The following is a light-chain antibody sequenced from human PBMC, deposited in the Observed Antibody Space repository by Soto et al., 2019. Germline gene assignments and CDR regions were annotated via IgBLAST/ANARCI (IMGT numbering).Light chain of an antibody. CDR1: QSISTNY. CDR3: QQYGRT. Sequence: EVVLTQSPGTLSLSPGESATLSCRASQSISTNYLAWYQLKPGQPPRLLIYAASNRLTGIPDRFSGSGSGTDFTLTISRLEPEDFALYYCQQYGRTFGQGTRLEIK. V-gene: IGKV3-20*01. CDR2: AAS. J-gene: IGKJ5*01.